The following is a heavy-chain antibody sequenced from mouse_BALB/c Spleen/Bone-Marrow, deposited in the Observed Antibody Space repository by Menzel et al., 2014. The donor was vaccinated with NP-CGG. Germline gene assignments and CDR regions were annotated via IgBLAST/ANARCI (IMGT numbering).Heavy chain of an antibody. V-gene: IGHV1-22*01. D-gene: IGHD4-1*01. CDR2: INPNNGGT. CDR3: ARPGRLGRDWYFDV. CDR1: GYSFTEYT. J-gene: IGHJ1*01. Sequence: EVHLVESGPELVKPGASVKISCKTSGYSFTEYTMHWVKQRHGKSLEWIGRINPNNGGTSYNQKFKGKATLTVDKSSCTAYMELRSLTSEDSAVYYCARPGRLGRDWYFDVWGAGTTVTVSS.